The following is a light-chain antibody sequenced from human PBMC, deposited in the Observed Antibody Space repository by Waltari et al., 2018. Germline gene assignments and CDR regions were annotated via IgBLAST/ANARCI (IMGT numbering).Light chain of an antibody. CDR1: STDLGSLNR. CDR3: SSFTNSNTWV. J-gene: IGLJ3*02. V-gene: IGLV2-18*02. Sequence: QSALTQPPSVSGSPGQSVTISCTGTSTDLGSLNRSSWYQQPPGTAPKLIIYEVTYRPSGVPDRFSGSRSGNTASLTISGLQAEDEADYYCSSFTNSNTWVFGGGTKLTVL. CDR2: EVT.